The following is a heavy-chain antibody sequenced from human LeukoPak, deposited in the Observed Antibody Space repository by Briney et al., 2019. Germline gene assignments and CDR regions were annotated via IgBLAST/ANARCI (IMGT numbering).Heavy chain of an antibody. J-gene: IGHJ3*02. Sequence: PSETLSLTCTVSGYSISSGYYWGWIRQPPGKGLEWIGSIYHSGSTYYNPSLKSRVTISVDTSKNQFSLKLSSVTAADTAVYYCARALRYSSGWYGGNSAFDIWGQGTMVTVSS. CDR1: GYSISSGYY. CDR2: IYHSGST. D-gene: IGHD6-19*01. CDR3: ARALRYSSGWYGGNSAFDI. V-gene: IGHV4-38-2*02.